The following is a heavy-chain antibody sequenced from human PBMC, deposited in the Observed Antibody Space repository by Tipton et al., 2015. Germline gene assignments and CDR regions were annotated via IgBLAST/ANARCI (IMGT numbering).Heavy chain of an antibody. CDR1: GFTFTNYA. V-gene: IGHV3-23*01. D-gene: IGHD1-1*01. CDR3: ARDGYNDVPLDY. J-gene: IGHJ4*02. Sequence: SLRLSCEASGFTFTNYAMNWVRQAPGKGLEWVSSISGLDGSTFYRDSVKGRFTISRDNSKSTLYLQMNSLTSEDTAIYYCARDGYNDVPLDYWGQGTLVTVSS. CDR2: ISGLDGST.